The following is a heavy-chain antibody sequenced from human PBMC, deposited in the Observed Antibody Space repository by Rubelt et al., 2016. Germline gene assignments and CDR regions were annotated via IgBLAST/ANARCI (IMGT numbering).Heavy chain of an antibody. CDR2: IVYDGSKQ. J-gene: IGHJ6*02. CDR3: ARARDGYKQGSYYYCYDMGV. D-gene: IGHD5-24*01. V-gene: IGHV3-30*04. Sequence: GKGLEWVAAIVYDGSKQHYADSVKGRFTISRDNPKNTLYLQVNSLRTEDTAVYYCARARDGYKQGSYYYCYDMGVWGQGTTVTVSS.